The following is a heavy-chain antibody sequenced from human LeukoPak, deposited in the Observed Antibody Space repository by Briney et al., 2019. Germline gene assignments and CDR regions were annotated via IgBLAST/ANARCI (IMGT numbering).Heavy chain of an antibody. CDR1: GFNFEDYP. CDR3: TREVERGGSYWGGDY. J-gene: IGHJ4*02. V-gene: IGHV3-49*04. Sequence: GGSLRLSCATSGFNFEDYPMNWVRQAPGKGLEWVGLITSKAYGGTTEFAASVKGRFSISRDESKPIAYLQMNSLKIEDTAVYYCTREVERGGSYWGGDYWGQGTLVTVSS. CDR2: ITSKAYGGTT. D-gene: IGHD1-26*01.